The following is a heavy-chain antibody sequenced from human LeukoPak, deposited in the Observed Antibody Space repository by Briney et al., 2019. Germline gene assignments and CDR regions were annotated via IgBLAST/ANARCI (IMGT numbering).Heavy chain of an antibody. CDR1: GFTFDDYA. V-gene: IGHV3-43D*03. Sequence: GGSLRLSCAASGFTFDDYAMHWVRQAPGKGLQWISSINWVGDTSSYADSVKGRFTVSRDKTKGSLYLQMHSLRNEDTALYYCAKDRQYGDYGGGDFFDSWGQGTLVTVSS. D-gene: IGHD4-17*01. CDR2: INWVGDTS. CDR3: AKDRQYGDYGGGDFFDS. J-gene: IGHJ4*02.